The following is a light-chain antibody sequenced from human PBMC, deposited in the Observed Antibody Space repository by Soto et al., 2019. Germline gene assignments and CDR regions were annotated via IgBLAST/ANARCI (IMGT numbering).Light chain of an antibody. V-gene: IGKV1-5*01. CDR3: QQYNSYPVT. J-gene: IGKJ4*01. Sequence: DIQMTQSPSTLSASVGDRVTITCRASQSISSWLAWYQQRPGRAPEVLIYDASSLEGGVPSRFSGSGSGTEFTLTISSLQPDDFATSYCQQYNSYPVTFGGGTKV. CDR2: DAS. CDR1: QSISSW.